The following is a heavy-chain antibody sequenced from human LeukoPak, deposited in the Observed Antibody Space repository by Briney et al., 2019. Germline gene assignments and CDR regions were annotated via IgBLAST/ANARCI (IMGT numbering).Heavy chain of an antibody. Sequence: GGSLRLSCAASGFTASSNYMSWVRQAPGKGLEWVSVLYSGGSTYYADSVKGRFTISRDNSKNTLYLQMNSLRAEDTAVYYCARDSPPYSSGWYYFDYWGQGTLVIVSS. V-gene: IGHV3-53*01. D-gene: IGHD6-19*01. J-gene: IGHJ4*02. CDR3: ARDSPPYSSGWYYFDY. CDR1: GFTASSNY. CDR2: LYSGGST.